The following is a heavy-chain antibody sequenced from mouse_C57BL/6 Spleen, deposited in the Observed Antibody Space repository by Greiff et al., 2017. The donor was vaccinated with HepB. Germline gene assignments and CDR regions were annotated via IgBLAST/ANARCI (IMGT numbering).Heavy chain of an antibody. CDR3: TRSLYDYSWFAY. Sequence: VQLVESGAELVRPGASVTLSCKASGYTFTDYEMHWVKQTPVHGLEWIGAIDPETGGTAYNQKFKGKAILTADKSSSTAYMELRSLTSEDSAVYYCTRSLYDYSWFAYWGQGTLVTVSA. CDR1: GYTFTDYE. D-gene: IGHD2-4*01. V-gene: IGHV1-15*01. J-gene: IGHJ3*01. CDR2: IDPETGGT.